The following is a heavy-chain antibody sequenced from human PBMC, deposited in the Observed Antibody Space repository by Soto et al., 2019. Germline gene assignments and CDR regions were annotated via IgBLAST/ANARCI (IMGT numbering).Heavy chain of an antibody. D-gene: IGHD3-22*01. J-gene: IGHJ4*02. CDR3: ARGDYYDSSGYYLDYVREGKTDY. V-gene: IGHV1-2*02. Sequence: ASVKVSCKASGYTFTGYYMRWVRQAPGQGLEWMGWINPNSGGTNYAQKFQGRVTMTRDTSISTAYMELSRLRSDDTAVYYCARGDYYDSSGYYLDYVREGKTDYWGQGTLVTVSS. CDR1: GYTFTGYY. CDR2: INPNSGGT.